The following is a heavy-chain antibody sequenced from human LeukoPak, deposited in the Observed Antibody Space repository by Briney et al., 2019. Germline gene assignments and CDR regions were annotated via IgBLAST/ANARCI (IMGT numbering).Heavy chain of an antibody. CDR3: AADTTYFLAGMDV. Sequence: VASVKVSCKASGFTFTSSAVQWVRQARGQRLEWIGWIVVGSGNTNYAQKFQERVTITRDMSTSTAYMELSSLRSEDTAVYYCAADTTYFLAGMDVWGQGTTVTVSS. D-gene: IGHD2/OR15-2a*01. CDR2: IVVGSGNT. CDR1: GFTFTSSA. J-gene: IGHJ6*02. V-gene: IGHV1-58*01.